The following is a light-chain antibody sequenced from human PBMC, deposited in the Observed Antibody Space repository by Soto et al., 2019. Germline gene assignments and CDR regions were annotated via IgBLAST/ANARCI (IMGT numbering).Light chain of an antibody. Sequence: EIVLTQSPGTLSLSPGERATLSCRASQSVSSSYLAWYQQKPGQAPRLLIYGASSRPTGIPDRFSGSGSGKDFTLTISRLEPKDFQVYYCQKDGSSSPFAQGTRLENK. CDR1: QSVSSSY. J-gene: IGKJ5*01. CDR3: QKDGSSSP. CDR2: GAS. V-gene: IGKV3-20*01.